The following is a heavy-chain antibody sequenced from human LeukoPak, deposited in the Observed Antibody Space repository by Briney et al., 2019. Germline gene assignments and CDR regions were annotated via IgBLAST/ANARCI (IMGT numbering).Heavy chain of an antibody. D-gene: IGHD2-2*01. V-gene: IGHV1-8*03. CDR3: ARDLLGYCSSTACSSAYGMDV. J-gene: IGHJ6*02. Sequence: ASVKVSCKASGYTFTSYDINWVRQATGQGLEWMGWMNPNSGNTGYAQKFQGRVTITRNTSISTAYMELSSLRSEDTAVYYCARDLLGYCSSTACSSAYGMDVWGQGTTVTVSS. CDR1: GYTFTSYD. CDR2: MNPNSGNT.